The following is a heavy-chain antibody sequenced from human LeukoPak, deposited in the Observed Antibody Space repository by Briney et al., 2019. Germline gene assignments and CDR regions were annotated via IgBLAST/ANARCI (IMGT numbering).Heavy chain of an antibody. D-gene: IGHD5-24*01. CDR2: ISYDGSNK. V-gene: IGHV3-30-3*02. CDR3: AKRGNTISFFDP. J-gene: IGHJ5*02. Sequence: AGGSLRLSCAASGFTFSSYAMHWVRQAPGKGLEWVAVISYDGSNKYYADSVKGRFTISRDNSKNTLYLEMNSLRADDTAVYYCAKRGNTISFFDPWGQGTLVTVSS. CDR1: GFTFSSYA.